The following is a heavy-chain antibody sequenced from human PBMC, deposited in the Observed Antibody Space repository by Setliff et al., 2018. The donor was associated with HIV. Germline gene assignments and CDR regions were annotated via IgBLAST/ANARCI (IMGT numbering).Heavy chain of an antibody. Sequence: SETLSLTCTVSGASISSSSYHWGWIRQPPGKGLEWIGSIFYSGSTYYNPSLKSRVNISIDTSKNHFSLSLSSVTAADTAVYYCARYYYDRSGSSAPYYFMDVWGKGTTVTVSS. J-gene: IGHJ6*03. D-gene: IGHD3-22*01. CDR2: IFYSGST. V-gene: IGHV4-39*02. CDR3: ARYYYDRSGSSAPYYFMDV. CDR1: GASISSSSYH.